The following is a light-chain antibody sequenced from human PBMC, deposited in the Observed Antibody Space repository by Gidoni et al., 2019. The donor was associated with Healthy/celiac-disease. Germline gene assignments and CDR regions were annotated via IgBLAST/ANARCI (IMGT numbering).Light chain of an antibody. CDR2: GAS. Sequence: EIVLTQSPGTLSLSPGESPTLSCRASQSVSSSYLAWYQQKPGQAPRLLIYGASSRATGIPDRFSGSGSGTDFTLTISRLEPEDFAVYYCQQYGSSPTFGQXTKVEIK. CDR3: QQYGSSPT. CDR1: QSVSSSY. J-gene: IGKJ1*01. V-gene: IGKV3-20*01.